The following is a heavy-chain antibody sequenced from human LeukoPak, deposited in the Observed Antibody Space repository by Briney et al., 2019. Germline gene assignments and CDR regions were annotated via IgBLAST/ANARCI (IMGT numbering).Heavy chain of an antibody. CDR1: GFTFSTFV. Sequence: GGSLRLSCAAPGFTFSTFVMSWGRQAPGKGVGWVSVIMVSGGSIYYADSVKGWFTISRDNSKNTLYMQMNSLRAEDTTVYYCAKSPEGVVSTSFDNWGQGTLVTVSS. V-gene: IGHV3-23*01. CDR3: AKSPEGVVSTSFDN. J-gene: IGHJ4*02. D-gene: IGHD2-2*01. CDR2: IMVSGGSI.